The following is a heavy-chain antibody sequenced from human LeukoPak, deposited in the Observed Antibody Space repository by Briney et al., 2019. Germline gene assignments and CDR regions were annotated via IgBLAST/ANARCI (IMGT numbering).Heavy chain of an antibody. J-gene: IGHJ5*02. CDR3: ARVADLSWFDP. Sequence: ASVKVSCKASGYTFTGYYIHWVQQAPGQGLEWMGWINPNSGGTNYAQKFQGRVTMTRDTSISTAYLELSRLRSDDTAVYYCARVADLSWFDPWGQGTLVTVSS. CDR2: INPNSGGT. V-gene: IGHV1-2*02. CDR1: GYTFTGYY.